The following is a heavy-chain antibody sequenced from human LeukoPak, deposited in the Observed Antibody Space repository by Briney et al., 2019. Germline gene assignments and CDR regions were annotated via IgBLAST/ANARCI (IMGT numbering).Heavy chain of an antibody. CDR2: IKQDGSEK. CDR1: RFTFSSYW. V-gene: IGHV3-7*01. Sequence: VGSLRLSCAASRFTFSSYWMSWVRQAPGKGLEWVANIKQDGSEKYYVDSVKGRFTISRDNAKNSLYLQMNSLRAEDTAVYYCARDRDCSSTSCYVEDDAFDIWGQGTMVTVSS. D-gene: IGHD2-2*01. CDR3: ARDRDCSSTSCYVEDDAFDI. J-gene: IGHJ3*02.